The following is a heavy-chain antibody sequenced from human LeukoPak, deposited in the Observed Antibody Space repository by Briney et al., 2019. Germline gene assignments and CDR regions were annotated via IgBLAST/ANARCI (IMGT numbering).Heavy chain of an antibody. Sequence: GESLKISCKGSGYSFTSYWIGWVRQMPGKGLEWMGIIYPGDSDTRYSPSFQGQVTISADKSISTAYLQWSSLKASDTAMYYCAKNRESQDPYYYYMDVWGKGTTVTVSS. J-gene: IGHJ6*03. D-gene: IGHD3-10*01. CDR2: IYPGDSDT. V-gene: IGHV5-51*01. CDR3: AKNRESQDPYYYYMDV. CDR1: GYSFTSYW.